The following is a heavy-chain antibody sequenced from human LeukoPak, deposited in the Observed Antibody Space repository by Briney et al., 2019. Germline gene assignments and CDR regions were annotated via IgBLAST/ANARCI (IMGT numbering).Heavy chain of an antibody. Sequence: PSETLSLTCTVSGGSISSSYWSWIRQPPGKGLEWIGHIYNSGSDNYNPSLKSRVTISVDTSKNQFSLKLSSVTAADTAVYYCARDRSHDYYYYGMDVWGQGTTVTVSS. CDR3: ARDRSHDYYYYGMDV. CDR1: GGSISSSY. CDR2: IYNSGSD. J-gene: IGHJ6*02. V-gene: IGHV4-59*01.